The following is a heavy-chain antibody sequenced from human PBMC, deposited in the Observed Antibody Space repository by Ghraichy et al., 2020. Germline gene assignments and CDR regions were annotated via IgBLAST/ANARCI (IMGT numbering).Heavy chain of an antibody. J-gene: IGHJ4*02. V-gene: IGHV4-39*01. D-gene: IGHD3-3*01. CDR2: IYYSGST. Sequence: SETLSLTCTVSGGSISSSSYYWGWIRQPPGKGLEWIGSIYYSGSTYYNPSLKSRVTISVDTSKNQFSLKLSSVTAADTAVYYCARHVAGVVPLPSGYWGQGTLVTVSS. CDR3: ARHVAGVVPLPSGY. CDR1: GGSISSSSYY.